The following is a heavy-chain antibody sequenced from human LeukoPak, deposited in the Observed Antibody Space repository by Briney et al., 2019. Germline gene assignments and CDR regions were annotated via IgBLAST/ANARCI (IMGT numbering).Heavy chain of an antibody. V-gene: IGHV4-4*02. Sequence: PSETLSLTCAVSGGSISSSNWWTWVRQPPGKGLEWIGEIYHSGSTNYNPSLKSRVTISVDKSKNQFSLKLSSVTAADTAVYYCARDLATAGFQDYWGQGTLVTVSS. CDR3: ARDLATAGFQDY. D-gene: IGHD6-13*01. CDR1: GGSISSSNW. J-gene: IGHJ4*02. CDR2: IYHSGST.